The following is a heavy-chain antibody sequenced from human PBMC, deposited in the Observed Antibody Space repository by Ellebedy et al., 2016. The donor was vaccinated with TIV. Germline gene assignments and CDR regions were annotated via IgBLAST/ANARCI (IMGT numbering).Heavy chain of an antibody. CDR1: GGSVRSGNHY. CDR3: ARLRQSRDRSHWYFDL. J-gene: IGHJ2*01. CDR2: IFFSGTT. Sequence: SETLSLXXSVSGGSVRSGNHYWNWIRQPPGKGPEWIANIFFSGTTNYNPSLKDRVSISLDTSKNQFSLKLTPVTAADTAVYFCARLRQSRDRSHWYFDLWGRGTLVTVSS. V-gene: IGHV4-61*01. D-gene: IGHD1-14*01.